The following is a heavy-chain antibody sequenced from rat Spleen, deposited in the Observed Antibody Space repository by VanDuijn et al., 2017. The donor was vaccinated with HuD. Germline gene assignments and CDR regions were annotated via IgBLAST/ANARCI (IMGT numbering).Heavy chain of an antibody. V-gene: IGHV5-27*01. CDR3: TRENWVFDY. Sequence: EVQLVESGGGLVQPGRSLKLSCAASGFTFSNYDMAWVRQAPTKGLEWVATITSGGRTYYPDSVKGRFTISREDGRSTLYLQMNSLRSEDTATYYCTRENWVFDYWGQGVMVTVSS. J-gene: IGHJ2*01. CDR1: GFTFSNYD. D-gene: IGHD5-1*01. CDR2: ITSGGRT.